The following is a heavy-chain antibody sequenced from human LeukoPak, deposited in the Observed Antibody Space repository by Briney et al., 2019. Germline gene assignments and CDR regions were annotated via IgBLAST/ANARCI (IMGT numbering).Heavy chain of an antibody. J-gene: IGHJ4*02. CDR1: GFTFSDFW. V-gene: IGHV3-74*01. CDR3: AKDREGHCTSTNCYGPNYFDY. D-gene: IGHD2-2*01. Sequence: PGGSLRLSCAASGFTFSDFWMHWVRQAPGKGLVWVSRINSGGTVTNYADSVKGRLTISRDNAKNTLYLQMNSLRAEDTAVYYCAKDREGHCTSTNCYGPNYFDYWGQGTLVTVSS. CDR2: INSGGTVT.